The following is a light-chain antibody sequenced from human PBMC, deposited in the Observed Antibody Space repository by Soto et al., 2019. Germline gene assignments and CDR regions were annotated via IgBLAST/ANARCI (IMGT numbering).Light chain of an antibody. V-gene: IGKV1-9*01. CDR2: AAS. J-gene: IGKJ4*01. CDR1: RNIGSW. CDR3: QQLNSYPLT. Sequence: DIQMTHSPSTLSASIGDRVTITCRASRNIGSWLAWYHQRPVKAPKLLIYAASTLQSGVPSRFSGSGSGTEFTLTISSLQPEDFATYSCQQLNSYPLTFGGGTKVDIK.